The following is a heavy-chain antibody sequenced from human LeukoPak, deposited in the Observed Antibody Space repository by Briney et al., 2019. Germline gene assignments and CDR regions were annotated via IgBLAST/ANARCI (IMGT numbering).Heavy chain of an antibody. CDR1: GYTFISYG. V-gene: IGHV1-18*01. J-gene: IGHJ3*02. Sequence: GASVKVSCKASGYTFISYGISWVRQAPGQGLEWMGWISGYSGNTNYAQMLQGRVTMTTDTSTSTAYMELRRLRSDDTAVYYCARDLNSGDSDDAFDIWGQGTMVTVSA. CDR2: ISGYSGNT. D-gene: IGHD2-21*01. CDR3: ARDLNSGDSDDAFDI.